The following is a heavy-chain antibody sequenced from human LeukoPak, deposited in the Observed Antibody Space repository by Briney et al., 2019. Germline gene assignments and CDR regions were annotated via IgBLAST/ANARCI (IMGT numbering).Heavy chain of an antibody. CDR3: SKEASGGY. CDR2: IDTGGTT. V-gene: IGHV3-23*01. CDR1: GFTFSSYA. Sequence: PGGSLRLSCAASGFTFSSYAMSWVRQAPGKGLEWVSSIDTGGTTYYADSVKGRFTISRDNSKNTLYLQMNSLRADDTAVYYCSKEASGGYWGQGTLVTVSS. J-gene: IGHJ4*02.